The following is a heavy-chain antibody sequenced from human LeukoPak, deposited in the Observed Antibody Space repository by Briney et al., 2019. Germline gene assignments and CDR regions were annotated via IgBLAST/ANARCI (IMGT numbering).Heavy chain of an antibody. J-gene: IGHJ4*02. CDR3: ARGMGGLTD. V-gene: IGHV3-7*01. D-gene: IGHD6-25*01. CDR2: IKQEGSEK. CDR1: GFPFSSSR. Sequence: GGSLRLSCAASGFPFSSSRMTWVRQAPGKGLEWVANIKQEGSEKYYVGSVKGRFTISKDNAKSSLYQQMNSRRAEDTAVYYCARGMGGLTDWGQGALVTVSS.